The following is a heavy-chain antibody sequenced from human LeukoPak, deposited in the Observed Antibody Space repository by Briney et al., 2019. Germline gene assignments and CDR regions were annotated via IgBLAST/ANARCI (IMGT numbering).Heavy chain of an antibody. CDR2: INPNSGGT. CDR1: GYTFTGYY. V-gene: IGHV1-2*02. CDR3: ARDRSSGWYEFADY. Sequence: ASVNVSCKASGYTFTGYYMHWVRQAPGQGLEWMGWINPNSGGTNYAQKFQGRVTMTRDTSISTAYMELSRLRSDDTAVYHCARDRSSGWYEFADYWGQGTLVTVSS. J-gene: IGHJ4*02. D-gene: IGHD6-19*01.